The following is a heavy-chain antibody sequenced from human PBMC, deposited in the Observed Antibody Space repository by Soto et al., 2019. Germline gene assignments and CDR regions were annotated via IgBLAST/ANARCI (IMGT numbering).Heavy chain of an antibody. CDR3: ARVKVVTATDF. CDR1: GFTFSSCS. D-gene: IGHD2-21*02. CDR2: ISSSSSTI. V-gene: IGHV3-48*02. Sequence: GGSLRLSCAASGFTFSSCSMNWVRQAPGKGLEWVSYISSSSSTIYYADSVKGRFTISRDNAKNSLYLQMHSLRDGDTAVYYCARVKVVTATDFWGEGTLVTVSS. J-gene: IGHJ4*02.